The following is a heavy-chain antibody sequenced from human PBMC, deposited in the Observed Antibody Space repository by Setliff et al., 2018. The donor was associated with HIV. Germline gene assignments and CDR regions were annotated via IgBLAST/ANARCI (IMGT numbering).Heavy chain of an antibody. D-gene: IGHD6-19*01. CDR3: VDGGWDY. V-gene: IGHV3-48*01. J-gene: IGHJ4*02. CDR1: GFGFSGYD. Sequence: GESLKISCAASGFGFSGYDMNWVRQVPGKGLEWISHISHSSENINYADSVKGRFTISRDNAKNSLYLALNNLRVEDTALYYCVDGGWDYWGQGTPVTVSS. CDR2: ISHSSENI.